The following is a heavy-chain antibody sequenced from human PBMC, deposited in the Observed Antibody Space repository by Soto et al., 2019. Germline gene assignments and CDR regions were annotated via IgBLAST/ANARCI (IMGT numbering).Heavy chain of an antibody. J-gene: IGHJ6*02. CDR1: GGSISGYY. CDR3: SRVGCSNSKCYTRGMDV. V-gene: IGHV4-4*07. Sequence: QMHLQESGPGLVKPSETLSLTCTVSGGSISGYYWSWVRQPAGKGLEWVGRIYSDGTTNYSPSLKSRVTMSLDTSKDQFSLHLNSVTAADTAGYYCSRVGCSNSKCYTRGMDVWGQGTTVTVSS. CDR2: IYSDGTT. D-gene: IGHD2-2*01.